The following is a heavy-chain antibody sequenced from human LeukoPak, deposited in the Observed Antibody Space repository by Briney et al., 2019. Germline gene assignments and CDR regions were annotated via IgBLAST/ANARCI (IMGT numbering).Heavy chain of an antibody. CDR2: FDPEDGET. D-gene: IGHD2-15*01. CDR1: GYTLTELS. CDR3: ATRGGDCSGGSCYSARHFDY. V-gene: IGHV1-24*01. J-gene: IGHJ4*02. Sequence: GASVKVSCKVSGYTLTELSMHWVRQAPGKGLEWMGGFDPEDGETIYTQKVQGRVTMTEATSTDTAYMELSSLRSEDTAVYYCATRGGDCSGGSCYSARHFDYWGQGTLVTVSS.